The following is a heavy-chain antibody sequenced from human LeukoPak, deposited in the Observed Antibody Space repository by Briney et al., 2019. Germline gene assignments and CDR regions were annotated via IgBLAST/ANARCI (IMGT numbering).Heavy chain of an antibody. D-gene: IGHD3-9*01. CDR1: GGSISSYY. Sequence: SETLSLTCTVSGGSISSYYWSWIRQPAGKGLEWIGRIYTSGSTNYNPSLKSRVTMSVDTSKNQFSLKLSSVTAADTAVYYCARMSVRYFDWLFSDKYYFDYWGQGTLVTVSS. V-gene: IGHV4-4*07. J-gene: IGHJ4*02. CDR2: IYTSGST. CDR3: ARMSVRYFDWLFSDKYYFDY.